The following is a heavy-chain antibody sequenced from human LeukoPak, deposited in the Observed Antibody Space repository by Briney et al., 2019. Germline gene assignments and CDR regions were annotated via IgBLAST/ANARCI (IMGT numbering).Heavy chain of an antibody. V-gene: IGHV1-69*04. CDR1: GGTLSSYA. D-gene: IGHD3-22*01. Sequence: ASVKVSCKASGGTLSSYALNWVRQAPGQGLEWIGRIIPIFAIVNYAQNFQGRVTITADKSTNTAYMELSSLRFEDTAFYYCARADSSGYSLDENFDYWGQGTPATVSS. CDR2: IIPIFAIV. CDR3: ARADSSGYSLDENFDY. J-gene: IGHJ4*02.